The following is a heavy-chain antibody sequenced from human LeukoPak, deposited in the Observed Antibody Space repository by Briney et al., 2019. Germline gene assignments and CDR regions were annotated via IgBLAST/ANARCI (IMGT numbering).Heavy chain of an antibody. V-gene: IGHV1-69*04. CDR3: AREKGAIQLWFDGAFDI. Sequence: SVKVSCKASGGTFSSYTISWVRQAPGQGLEWMGRTIPILGIANYAQKFQGRVTITADKSTSTAYMELSSLRSEDTAVYYCAREKGAIQLWFDGAFDIWGQGTMVTVSS. CDR2: TIPILGIA. J-gene: IGHJ3*02. D-gene: IGHD5-18*01. CDR1: GGTFSSYT.